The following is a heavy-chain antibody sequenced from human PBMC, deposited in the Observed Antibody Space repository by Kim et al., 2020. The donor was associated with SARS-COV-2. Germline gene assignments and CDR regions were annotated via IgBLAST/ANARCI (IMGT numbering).Heavy chain of an antibody. D-gene: IGHD5-12*01. V-gene: IGHV3-23*01. CDR3: AKGLLIVATILGVGEADLDY. J-gene: IGHJ4*02. CDR1: GFTFSSYA. Sequence: GGSLRLSCAASGFTFSSYAMSWVRQAPGKGLEWVSAISGSGGSTYYADSVKGRFTISRDNSKNTLYLQMNSLRAEDTAVYYCAKGLLIVATILGVGEADLDYWGQGTLVTVSS. CDR2: ISGSGGST.